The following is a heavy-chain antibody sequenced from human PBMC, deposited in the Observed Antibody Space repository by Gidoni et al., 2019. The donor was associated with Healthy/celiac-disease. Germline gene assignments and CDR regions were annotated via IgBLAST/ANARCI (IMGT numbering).Heavy chain of an antibody. V-gene: IGHV4-59*01. Sequence: QVQLQESGPGLVKPSETLSLTCTVSGGPISRYYWSWIRQPPGKGLEWIGYIYYSGSTNYNPSLKSRVTISVDTSKNQFSLKLSSVTAADTAVYYCARDRTVTRGGYYYYYGMDVWGQGTTVTVSS. CDR2: IYYSGST. D-gene: IGHD4-17*01. CDR1: GGPISRYY. CDR3: ARDRTVTRGGYYYYYGMDV. J-gene: IGHJ6*02.